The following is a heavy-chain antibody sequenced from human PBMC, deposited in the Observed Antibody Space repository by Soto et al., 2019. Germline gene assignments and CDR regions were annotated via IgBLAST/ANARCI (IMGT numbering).Heavy chain of an antibody. CDR3: ARGDETVVLPGLFDF. J-gene: IGHJ4*02. CDR2: ITGGDNTK. Sequence: EVQLVESGGGLVQPGGSLRLSCAASGFTFSTYAMNWVRQAPGKGLEWVSYITGGDNTKYYADSVRGRFAISRDNAKNSLYLQMNSLTAEDTAVYFCARGDETVVLPGLFDFWGQGTLVSVSS. V-gene: IGHV3-48*01. CDR1: GFTFSTYA. D-gene: IGHD2-2*01.